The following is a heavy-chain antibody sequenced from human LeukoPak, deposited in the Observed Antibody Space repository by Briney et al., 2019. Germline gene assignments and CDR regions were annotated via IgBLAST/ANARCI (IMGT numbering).Heavy chain of an antibody. CDR1: GFTFSTYW. CDR2: IYYSGST. J-gene: IGHJ4*02. CDR3: ARWPFFDY. Sequence: GSPRLSCAASGFTFSTYWMHWIRQPPGKGLEWIGYIYYSGSTNYNPSLKSRVTISVDTSKNQFSLKLSSVTAADTAVYYCARWPFFDYWGQGTLVTVSS. V-gene: IGHV4-59*01.